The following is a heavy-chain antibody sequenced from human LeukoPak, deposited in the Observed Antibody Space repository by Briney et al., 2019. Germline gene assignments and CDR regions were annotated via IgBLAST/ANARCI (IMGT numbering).Heavy chain of an antibody. CDR3: ARGRDIAVAGTMALWDY. CDR2: IDASGGAT. V-gene: IGHV3-23*01. CDR1: GFTFSNYA. D-gene: IGHD6-19*01. J-gene: IGHJ4*02. Sequence: PGESLRLSCAASGFTFSNYAMYWVRQPPGKGLEWVSTIDASGGATYYADSVKGRFTISRDNSKNAFYLQMNSLRAEDTAVYYCARGRDIAVAGTMALWDYWGQGTLVTVSS.